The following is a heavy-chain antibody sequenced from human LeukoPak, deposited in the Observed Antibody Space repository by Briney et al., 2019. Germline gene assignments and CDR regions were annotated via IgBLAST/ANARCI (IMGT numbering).Heavy chain of an antibody. Sequence: ASVKVSCKASGYTLTSYDINWVRQATGQGLEWMGWMNPNSGNTGYAQKFQGRVTITRNTSISTAYMELSSLRSEDTAVYYCARTATHDFWSGYYYYYMDVWGKGTTVTVSS. D-gene: IGHD3-3*01. CDR2: MNPNSGNT. V-gene: IGHV1-8*03. CDR1: GYTLTSYD. J-gene: IGHJ6*03. CDR3: ARTATHDFWSGYYYYYMDV.